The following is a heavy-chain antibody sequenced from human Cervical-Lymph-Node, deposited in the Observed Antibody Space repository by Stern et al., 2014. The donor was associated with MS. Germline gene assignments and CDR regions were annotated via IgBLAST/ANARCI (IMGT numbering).Heavy chain of an antibody. CDR2: VSNEGSKQ. D-gene: IGHD3-22*01. J-gene: IGHJ4*02. V-gene: IGHV3-30-3*01. CDR3: GRDSFRCGCFYLRY. Sequence: MQLVESGGGVVQPGRSLRLSCAASGFIFSNYALHWVRQAPGKGLDWVAFVSNEGSKQFYADSVKGRFTISRDNANNPLYLQMNSPRPGETAFYFFGRDSFRCGCFYLRYRGQGILITVSS. CDR1: GFIFSNYA.